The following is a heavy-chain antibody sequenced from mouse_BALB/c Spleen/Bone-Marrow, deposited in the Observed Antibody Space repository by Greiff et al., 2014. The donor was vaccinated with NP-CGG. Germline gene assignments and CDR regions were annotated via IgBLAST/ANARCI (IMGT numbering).Heavy chain of an antibody. CDR3: VRKYGKGGDY. J-gene: IGHJ2*01. CDR1: GYTFTGYW. CDR2: IDPSDSET. Sequence: QVQLQQSGAELVRPGASVKLSCKASGYTFTGYWMSWVKQRPGQGLEWIGMIDPSDSETHYNEMFKDKATLTVDKSSSTVYMQFSGLTSEDSAVYYCVRKYGKGGDYWGQGTTLTVSS. V-gene: IGHV1-61*01. D-gene: IGHD2-10*02.